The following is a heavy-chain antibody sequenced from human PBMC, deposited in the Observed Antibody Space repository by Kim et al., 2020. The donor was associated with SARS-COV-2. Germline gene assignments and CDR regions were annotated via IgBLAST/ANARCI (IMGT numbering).Heavy chain of an antibody. CDR1: GGTFSSYA. CDR3: ASARYYYDSSEDYYGMDV. V-gene: IGHV1-69*13. CDR2: IIPIFGTA. Sequence: SVKVSCKASGGTFSSYAISWVRQAPGQGLEWMGGIIPIFGTANYAQKFQGRVTITADESTSTAYMELSSLRSEDTAVYYCASARYYYDSSEDYYGMDVWGQGTTVTVSS. D-gene: IGHD3-22*01. J-gene: IGHJ6*02.